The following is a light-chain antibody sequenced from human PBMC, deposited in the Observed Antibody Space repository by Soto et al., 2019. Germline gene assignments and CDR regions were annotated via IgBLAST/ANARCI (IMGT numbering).Light chain of an antibody. CDR3: SSNAGSNNFV. J-gene: IGLJ1*01. CDR2: AVS. Sequence: QSALTQPPSASGSPGQSVTISCTGTSSDVSASNYVSWYQQHPGKAPKLMIFAVSKRPSGVPDRFSGSKSGNTASLTVSGLQAEDAADYYCSSNAGSNNFVFGSGTKVTVL. CDR1: SSDVSASNY. V-gene: IGLV2-8*01.